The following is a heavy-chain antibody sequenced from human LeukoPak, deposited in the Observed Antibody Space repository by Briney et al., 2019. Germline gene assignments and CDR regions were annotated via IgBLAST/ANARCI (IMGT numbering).Heavy chain of an antibody. D-gene: IGHD3-10*01. CDR1: GGSFSGYY. CDR2: IYYSGST. J-gene: IGHJ4*02. V-gene: IGHV4-34*01. CDR3: ARQPVTMVRGVWYYFDY. Sequence: SETLSLTCAVYGGSFSGYYWSWIRQPPGKGLEWIGYIYYSGSTNYNPSLKSRVTISVDKSKNQFSLKLSSVTAADTAVYYCARQPVTMVRGVWYYFDYWGQGTLVTVSS.